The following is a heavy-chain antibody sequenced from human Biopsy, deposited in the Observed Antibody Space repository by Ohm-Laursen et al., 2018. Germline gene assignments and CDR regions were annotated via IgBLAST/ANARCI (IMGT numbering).Heavy chain of an antibody. CDR1: GGSISNNNYY. D-gene: IGHD3-22*01. CDR2: IFYRGST. Sequence: SETLSLTCPVSGGSISNNNYYWGWIRQPPGKGLEWIGSIFYRGSTHYKPSLKSGVNISVDTSKNQFSMKLNPVIAADTAVYYCARDYDTSGYYYVSWGQGTLVTVSS. J-gene: IGHJ5*02. V-gene: IGHV4-39*01. CDR3: ARDYDTSGYYYVS.